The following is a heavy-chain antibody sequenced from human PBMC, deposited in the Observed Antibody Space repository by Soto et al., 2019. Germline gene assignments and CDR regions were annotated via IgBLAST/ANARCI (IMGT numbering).Heavy chain of an antibody. J-gene: IGHJ3*02. Sequence: ALVKVSCQASGYTFTSYGISWVRQAPGQGLEWMGWISAYNGNTNYAQKLQGRVTMTTDTSTSTAYMELRSLRSDDTAVYYCARDLTPNYYDNSGYYNDSSGAAFAIWGQGTMVTVSS. D-gene: IGHD3-22*01. CDR1: GYTFTSYG. CDR2: ISAYNGNT. CDR3: ARDLTPNYYDNSGYYNDSSGAAFAI. V-gene: IGHV1-18*01.